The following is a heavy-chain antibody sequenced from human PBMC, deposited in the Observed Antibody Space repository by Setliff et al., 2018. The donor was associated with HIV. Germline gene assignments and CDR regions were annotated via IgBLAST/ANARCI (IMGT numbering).Heavy chain of an antibody. CDR1: GGSIISSSYY. CDR3: ARRGDYGGMGY. D-gene: IGHD4-17*01. V-gene: IGHV4-39*01. J-gene: IGHJ4*02. CDR2: IYYSGNT. Sequence: PSETLSLTCTVSGGSIISSSYYWDWIRQPPGKGLEWIGSIYYSGNTNYNPSLKSRVTISLDTSKNQFSLKLISLTAADTAVYYCARRGDYGGMGYWGLGTLVTVSS.